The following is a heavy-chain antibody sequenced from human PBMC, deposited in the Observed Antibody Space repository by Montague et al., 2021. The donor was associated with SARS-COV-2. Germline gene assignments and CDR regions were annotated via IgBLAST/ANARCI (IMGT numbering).Heavy chain of an antibody. CDR1: RDSVSSGSYY. V-gene: IGHV4-61*01. CDR3: ARPHGSGPGSDAFDI. Sequence: SETLSLTCTVSRDSVSSGSYYWSWIRQPPGKGLEWIAYIHNTGNTKYNPSLSGRVTISIDTSKNQFSLKMSSVTAADTAVYYCARPHGSGPGSDAFDIWGQGTMVTVSS. CDR2: IHNTGNT. J-gene: IGHJ3*02. D-gene: IGHD3-10*01.